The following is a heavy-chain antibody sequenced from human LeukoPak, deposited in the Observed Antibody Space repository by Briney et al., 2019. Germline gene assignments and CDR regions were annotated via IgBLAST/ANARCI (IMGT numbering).Heavy chain of an antibody. D-gene: IGHD6-13*01. CDR1: GGSISSYY. CDR3: ARDGSSGAAAGGFDY. V-gene: IGHV4-59*12. J-gene: IGHJ4*02. CDR2: IYYSGST. Sequence: SETLSLTCTVSGGSISSYYWSWIRQPPGKGLEWIGYIYYSGSTNYNPSLKSRVTISVDTSKNQFSLKLSSVTAADTALYYCARDGSSGAAAGGFDYWGQGTLVTVSS.